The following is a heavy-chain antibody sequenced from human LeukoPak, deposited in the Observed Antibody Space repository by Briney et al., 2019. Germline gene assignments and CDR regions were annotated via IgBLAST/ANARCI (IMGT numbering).Heavy chain of an antibody. J-gene: IGHJ4*02. Sequence: SETLSLTCTVSGGSISTSNYYWGWIRQPPGKGLEWIGNIFYSGSTYYSPSLRSRVTISLDTSRNQFSLKLNSVTAADTAVYYCARQGGYEVFDYWGQGTLVTVSS. D-gene: IGHD5-12*01. V-gene: IGHV4-39*01. CDR3: ARQGGYEVFDY. CDR2: IFYSGST. CDR1: GGSISTSNYY.